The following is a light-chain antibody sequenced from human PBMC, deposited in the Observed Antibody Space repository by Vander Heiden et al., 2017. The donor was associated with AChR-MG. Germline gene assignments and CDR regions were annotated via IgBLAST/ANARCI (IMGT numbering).Light chain of an antibody. V-gene: IGLV2-14*01. CDR1: SSDVGDYDD. J-gene: IGLJ3*02. CDR3: SSYTTRTTWV. CDR2: EVT. Sequence: QSALTQPASVSGSPGQSITISCTGTSSDVGDYDDVSWYQQYPGKAPKLMIYEVTNRPSGVSNRFSGSKSGNTASLTISGLQAEDEADYYCSSYTTRTTWVFGGGTKLTVL.